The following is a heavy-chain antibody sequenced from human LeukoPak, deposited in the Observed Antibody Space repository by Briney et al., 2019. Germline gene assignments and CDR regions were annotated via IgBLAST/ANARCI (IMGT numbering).Heavy chain of an antibody. V-gene: IGHV3-48*04. Sequence: PGGSLRPSCAASGFTFSAYSMNWVRQAPGKGLEWISYISSSGTTIYHADSVKGRFTTSRDNALDSMYLQMNSLRVEDTAVYYCARDLRPLRGPVGYWGQGSLVTVSS. CDR2: ISSSGTTI. D-gene: IGHD3-10*01. CDR3: ARDLRPLRGPVGY. J-gene: IGHJ4*02. CDR1: GFTFSAYS.